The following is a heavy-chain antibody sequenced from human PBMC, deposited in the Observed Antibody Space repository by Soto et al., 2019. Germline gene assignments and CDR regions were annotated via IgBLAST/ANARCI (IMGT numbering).Heavy chain of an antibody. CDR1: GFTFSSYA. J-gene: IGHJ5*02. V-gene: IGHV3-30-3*01. Sequence: PGGSLRLSCAASGFTFSSYAMHWVRQAPGKGLEWVAVISYEGSNKYYADSVKGRFTISRDNSKNTLYLQMNSLRAEDTAVYYCARDRDSSSWSEKYNWFDPWGQGTLVTVSS. CDR2: ISYEGSNK. CDR3: ARDRDSSSWSEKYNWFDP. D-gene: IGHD6-13*01.